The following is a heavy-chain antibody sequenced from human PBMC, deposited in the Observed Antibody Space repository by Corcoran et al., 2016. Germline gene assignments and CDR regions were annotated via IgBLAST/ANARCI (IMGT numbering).Heavy chain of an antibody. J-gene: IGHJ6*02. CDR1: GFTFSSYG. CDR2: ISYDGSNK. Sequence: QVQLVESGGGVVQPGRSLRLSCAASGFTFSSYGMHWVRQAPGKGLEWVAVISYDGSNKYYADSVKGRFTISRDNSKNTLYLQMNSLRAEYTAVYYCAKATSDVSEDVWGQGTTVTVSS. CDR3: AKATSDVSEDV. V-gene: IGHV3-30*18.